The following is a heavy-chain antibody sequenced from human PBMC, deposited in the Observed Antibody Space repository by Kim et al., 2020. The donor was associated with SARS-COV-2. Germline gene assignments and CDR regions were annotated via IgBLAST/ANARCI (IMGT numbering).Heavy chain of an antibody. CDR3: AGDTKYYSYGMDV. Sequence: YADAVKGRFTISRDKSKNTQYLQMNRQRAEDTAVYYCAGDTKYYSYGMDVWGQGTTVTVSS. J-gene: IGHJ6*02. D-gene: IGHD3-3*01. V-gene: IGHV3-33*01.